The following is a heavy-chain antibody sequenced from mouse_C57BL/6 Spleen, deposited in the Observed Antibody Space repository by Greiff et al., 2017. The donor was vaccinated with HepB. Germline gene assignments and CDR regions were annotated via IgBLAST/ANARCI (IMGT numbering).Heavy chain of an antibody. J-gene: IGHJ2*01. Sequence: VHVKQSGAELVRPGASVKLSCTASGFNIKDYYMHWVKQRPEQGLEWIGRIDPEDGDTEYAPKFQGKATMTADTSSNTAYLQLSSLTSEDTAVYYCTTYYGSSLVFDYWGQGTTLTVSS. D-gene: IGHD1-1*01. CDR3: TTYYGSSLVFDY. CDR1: GFNIKDYY. V-gene: IGHV14-1*01. CDR2: IDPEDGDT.